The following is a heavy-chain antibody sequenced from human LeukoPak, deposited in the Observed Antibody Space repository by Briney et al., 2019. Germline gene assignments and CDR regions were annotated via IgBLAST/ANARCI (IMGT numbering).Heavy chain of an antibody. CDR2: ISYDGSNK. Sequence: PGRSLRLSCAASGFTFSSYAMHWVRQAPGKGLEWVAVISYDGSNKYYADSVKGRFTISRDNGKNSLHLQMSSLKDEDSAVYYCARDFYGDFGFDYWGQGTLVTVSS. D-gene: IGHD4-17*01. CDR1: GFTFSSYA. V-gene: IGHV3-30-3*01. J-gene: IGHJ4*02. CDR3: ARDFYGDFGFDY.